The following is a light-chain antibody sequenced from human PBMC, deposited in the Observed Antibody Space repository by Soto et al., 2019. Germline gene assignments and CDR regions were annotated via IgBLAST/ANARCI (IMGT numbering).Light chain of an antibody. Sequence: QSALTQPPSASGSPGQSVTISCTGTSSDVGGYNYVSWYQQHPGKAPRLVIFEVTKRPSGVPDRFSGSKSANTASLTVSGLQAEDEGDYYCSSYAGTSHLVFGGGTKLTVL. J-gene: IGLJ2*01. CDR3: SSYAGTSHLV. CDR1: SSDVGGYNY. V-gene: IGLV2-8*01. CDR2: EVT.